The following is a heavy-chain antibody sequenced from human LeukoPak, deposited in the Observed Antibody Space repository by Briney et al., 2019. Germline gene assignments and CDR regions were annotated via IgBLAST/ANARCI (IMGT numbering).Heavy chain of an antibody. CDR1: GFTFSSYS. V-gene: IGHV3-21*01. CDR3: ARVKGIAARGAPDY. CDR2: ISSSSSYI. J-gene: IGHJ4*02. Sequence: PGGSLRLSCAAAGFTFSSYSMNWVSQAPGEGMGWVSSISSSSSYIYYADSVKGRFTISRDNAKDSLYLQMNSLRAEDTAVYYCARVKGIAARGAPDYWGQGTLVTVSS. D-gene: IGHD6-6*01.